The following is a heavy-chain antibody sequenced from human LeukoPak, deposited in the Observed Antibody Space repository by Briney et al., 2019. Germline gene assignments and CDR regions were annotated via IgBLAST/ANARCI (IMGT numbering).Heavy chain of an antibody. V-gene: IGHV4-59*01. CDR1: GGSISIYY. J-gene: IGHJ4*02. CDR2: IYYSGST. CDR3: ARVNYYDSSGYSPHFDY. D-gene: IGHD3-22*01. Sequence: SETLSLTCTVSGGSISIYYWSWIRQPPGKGLEWIGNIYYSGSTNYKPSLKGRVTISLNTSKNQFSLKLSSVTAADTAVYYCARVNYYDSSGYSPHFDYWGQGTLVTVSS.